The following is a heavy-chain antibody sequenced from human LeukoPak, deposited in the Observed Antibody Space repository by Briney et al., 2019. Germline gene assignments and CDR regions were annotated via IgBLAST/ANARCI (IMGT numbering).Heavy chain of an antibody. CDR1: GGSISSGGYY. CDR3: ARRIRGAEYFQH. J-gene: IGHJ1*01. Sequence: SETLSLTCTVSGGSISSGGYYWSWIRQHPGEGLEWIGYIYYSGSTYYNPSLKSRVTISVDTSKNQFSLKLSSVTAADTAVYYCARRIRGAEYFQHWGQGTLVTVSS. V-gene: IGHV4-31*03. CDR2: IYYSGST.